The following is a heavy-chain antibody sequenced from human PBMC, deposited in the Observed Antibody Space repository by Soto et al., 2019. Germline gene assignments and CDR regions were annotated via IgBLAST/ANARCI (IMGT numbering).Heavy chain of an antibody. Sequence: GGSLRLSCAASGFTFSSYEMHWVREAPGKGLEWVSYISGSSDTRYIADSVKGRFTISRDNAKNSLYLQMNSLRAEDTAAYYCARATGYTNYGLDYWGEGALVTVSS. CDR2: ISGSSDTR. CDR3: ARATGYTNYGLDY. V-gene: IGHV3-48*03. D-gene: IGHD2-8*01. J-gene: IGHJ4*02. CDR1: GFTFSSYE.